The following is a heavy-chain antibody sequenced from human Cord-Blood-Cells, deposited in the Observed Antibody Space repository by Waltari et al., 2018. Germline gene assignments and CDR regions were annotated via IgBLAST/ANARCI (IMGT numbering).Heavy chain of an antibody. J-gene: IGHJ4*02. CDR3: ARGRGYMVRGVIGFDY. Sequence: QVQLQQWGAGLLKPSETLSLTCAVYGGSFSGYYWSWIRQPPGKGLEWIGEINQSGSTNYNPALKSRVTISVDTAKNQFSLKLSSVTAADTAVYYCARGRGYMVRGVIGFDYWGQGTLVTVSS. CDR1: GGSFSGYY. CDR2: INQSGST. D-gene: IGHD3-10*01. V-gene: IGHV4-34*01.